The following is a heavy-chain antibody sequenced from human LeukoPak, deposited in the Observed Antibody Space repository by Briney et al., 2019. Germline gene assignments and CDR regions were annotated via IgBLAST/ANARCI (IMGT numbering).Heavy chain of an antibody. V-gene: IGHV4-34*01. CDR2: INHSGST. CDR1: GGSFSGYY. CDR3: ARGRLDFPYYYMDV. D-gene: IGHD3/OR15-3a*01. J-gene: IGHJ6*03. Sequence: SETLSLTCAVYGGSFSGYYWSWIRQPPGKGLEWIGEINHSGSTNYNPSLKSRVTISVDTSKNQFSLKLSSVTAADTAVYYCARGRLDFPYYYMDVWGKGTTVTVSS.